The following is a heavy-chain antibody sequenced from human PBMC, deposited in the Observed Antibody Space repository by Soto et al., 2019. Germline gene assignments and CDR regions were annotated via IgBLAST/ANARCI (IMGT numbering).Heavy chain of an antibody. J-gene: IGHJ5*02. CDR3: ANQGLGDNNYFDP. D-gene: IGHD4-17*01. Sequence: QVQLQESGPGLVKPSGTQSLTCAVSGGSISSTHWWSWVRQPPGKGLEWIGEIYHSGSTNYNPSLKSRVTISLDKSKNQFSLKLSSVTAADTAVYYCANQGLGDNNYFDPWGQGILVTVSS. CDR1: GGSISSTHW. V-gene: IGHV4-4*02. CDR2: IYHSGST.